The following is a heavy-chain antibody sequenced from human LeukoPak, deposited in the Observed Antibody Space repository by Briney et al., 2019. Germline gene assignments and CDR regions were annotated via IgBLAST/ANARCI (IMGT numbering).Heavy chain of an antibody. CDR3: ARVPCCSSTSCYDY. Sequence: GASVKVSCKASGGTFSSYAISWVRQAPGQGLEWMGGIIPIFGTANYAQKFQGRVMITADKSTSTAYMELSSLRSEDTAVYYCARVPCCSSTSCYDYWGQGTLVTVSS. V-gene: IGHV1-69*06. J-gene: IGHJ4*02. CDR2: IIPIFGTA. D-gene: IGHD2-2*01. CDR1: GGTFSSYA.